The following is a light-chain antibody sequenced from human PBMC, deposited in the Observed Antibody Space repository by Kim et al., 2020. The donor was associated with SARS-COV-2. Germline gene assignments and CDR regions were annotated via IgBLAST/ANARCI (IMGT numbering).Light chain of an antibody. Sequence: DIQMTQSPSTLSASVGDRVTITCRASQSINSWLAWHQQKPEKAPKVLIYKASTLESGVPSRFSGSGSGTEFTLTISSLQPDDFATYYCQQYNIPPLTFGGGTKVDIK. CDR1: QSINSW. CDR2: KAS. CDR3: QQYNIPPLT. V-gene: IGKV1-5*03. J-gene: IGKJ4*01.